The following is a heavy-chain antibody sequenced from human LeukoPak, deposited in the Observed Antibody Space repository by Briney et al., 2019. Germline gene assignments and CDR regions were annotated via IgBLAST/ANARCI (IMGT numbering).Heavy chain of an antibody. V-gene: IGHV3-7*01. CDR3: ARDNSKYCSGGSCYSDY. Sequence: GGSLRLSCAASGFTFSSYWMSWVRQAPGKGLEWVANIKQDGSEKYYVDSVKGRFTISRDNAKNSLYLQMNSLRAEDTAVYYCARDNSKYCSGGSCYSDYWGQGTLATVSS. D-gene: IGHD2-15*01. J-gene: IGHJ4*02. CDR2: IKQDGSEK. CDR1: GFTFSSYW.